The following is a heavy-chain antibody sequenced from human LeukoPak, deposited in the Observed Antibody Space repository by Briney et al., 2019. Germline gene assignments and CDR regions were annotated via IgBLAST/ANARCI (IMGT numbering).Heavy chain of an antibody. D-gene: IGHD4-11*01. Sequence: SETLSLTCTVSGGSISSSSYYWGWIRQPPGEGLEWIGSIYYSGSTYYNPSLKSRVTISVDTSKNQFSLKLSSVTAADTAVYYCARRYSNYAWNWGQGTLVTVSS. V-gene: IGHV4-39*01. CDR3: ARRYSNYAWN. J-gene: IGHJ4*02. CDR1: GGSISSSSYY. CDR2: IYYSGST.